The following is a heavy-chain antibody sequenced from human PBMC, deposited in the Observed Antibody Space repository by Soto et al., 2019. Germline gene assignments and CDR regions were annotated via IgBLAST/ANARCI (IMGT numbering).Heavy chain of an antibody. J-gene: IGHJ4*02. CDR1: GGSFSAYY. CDR2: INHSGGT. Sequence: SETLSLTCAVYGGSFSAYYWSWIRQPPGKGLEWIGEINHSGGTSYNPSLKSRVTISVDTSKSQFSLKLTSVTAADTAVYYCAKNLPRTGRFDYWGQGTVVTVSS. CDR3: AKNLPRTGRFDY. V-gene: IGHV4-34*01.